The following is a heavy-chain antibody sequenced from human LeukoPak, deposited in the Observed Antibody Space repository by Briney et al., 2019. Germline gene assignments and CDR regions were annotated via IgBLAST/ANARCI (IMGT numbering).Heavy chain of an antibody. Sequence: ASVKVSCKASGGTFSSYAISWVRQAPGQGLEWMGGIIPIFGTANYAQKFQGRVTITTDESTSTAYMELSSLRSEDTAVYYCARGVVPAAMYHWLDPWGQGTLVTVSS. J-gene: IGHJ5*02. CDR3: ARGVVPAAMYHWLDP. D-gene: IGHD2-2*01. CDR1: GGTFSSYA. CDR2: IIPIFGTA. V-gene: IGHV1-69*05.